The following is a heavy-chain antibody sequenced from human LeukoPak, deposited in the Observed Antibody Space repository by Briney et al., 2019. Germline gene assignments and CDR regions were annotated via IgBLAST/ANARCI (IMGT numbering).Heavy chain of an antibody. D-gene: IGHD4-17*01. V-gene: IGHV3-30*02. CDR1: GFTFSNYG. CDR2: IRNDGSDK. CDR3: AKDPTVTTLAPRFDP. Sequence: GSLRLSCAASGFTFSNYGMHWVRQAPGKGLKWVAFIRNDGSDKYYADSVKGRCTISRDNSKNTLYLQMNSLRAEDTAVYYCAKDPTVTTLAPRFDPWGQGTLVTVSS. J-gene: IGHJ5*02.